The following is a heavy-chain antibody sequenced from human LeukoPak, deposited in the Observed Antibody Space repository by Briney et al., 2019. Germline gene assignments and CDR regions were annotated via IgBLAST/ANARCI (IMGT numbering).Heavy chain of an antibody. D-gene: IGHD3-9*01. Sequence: PSETLSLTCTVSGGSISSSSYYWGWIRQPPGKGLEWIGSIYYSGSTYYNPSLKSRVTISVDTSKNQFSLKLSSVTAADTAVYYCARATTLTGYLDYWGQGTLVTVSS. CDR2: IYYSGST. CDR3: ARATTLTGYLDY. V-gene: IGHV4-39*07. J-gene: IGHJ4*02. CDR1: GGSISSSSYY.